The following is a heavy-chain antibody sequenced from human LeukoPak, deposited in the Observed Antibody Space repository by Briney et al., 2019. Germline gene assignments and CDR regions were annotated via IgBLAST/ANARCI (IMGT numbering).Heavy chain of an antibody. CDR2: IDSDGRTT. CDR1: GFPFSSHW. J-gene: IGHJ4*02. CDR3: ARVMYYYHSSGSIAVYYFDY. Sequence: PGGPLRLSCAPPGFPFSSHWMHWVRQAPGKGLVWGSRIDSDGRTTSYADSVKGRFTISRDNAKNTLYLQMNSLRAEDTAVYYCARVMYYYHSSGSIAVYYFDYWGQGTLVTVSS. D-gene: IGHD3-22*01. V-gene: IGHV3-74*01.